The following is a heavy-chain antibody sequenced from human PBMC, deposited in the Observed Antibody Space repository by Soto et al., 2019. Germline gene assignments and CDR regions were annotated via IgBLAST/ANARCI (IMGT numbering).Heavy chain of an antibody. J-gene: IGHJ4*02. CDR3: AKGHSDGIAVALFDY. V-gene: IGHV3-9*01. CDR1: GFTFDDYA. Sequence: SLRLSCAASGFTFDDYAMHWVRQAPGKGLEWVSGISWNSGSIGYADSVKGRFTISRDNAKNSLYLQMNSLRAEDTALYYCAKGHSDGIAVALFDYWGQGTLVTVSS. CDR2: ISWNSGSI. D-gene: IGHD6-19*01.